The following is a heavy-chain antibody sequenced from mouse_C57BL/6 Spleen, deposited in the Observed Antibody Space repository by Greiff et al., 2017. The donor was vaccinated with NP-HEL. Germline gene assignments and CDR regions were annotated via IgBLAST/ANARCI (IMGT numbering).Heavy chain of an antibody. D-gene: IGHD2-4*01. Sequence: EVQLQESGPGLVKPSQSLSLTCSVTGYSITSGYYWNWIRQFPGNKLEWMGYISYDGSNNYNPSLKNRISITRDTSKNQFFLKLNSVTTEDTATYYCALMINYAMDYWGQGTSVTVSS. J-gene: IGHJ4*01. CDR2: ISYDGSN. V-gene: IGHV3-6*01. CDR1: GYSITSGYY. CDR3: ALMINYAMDY.